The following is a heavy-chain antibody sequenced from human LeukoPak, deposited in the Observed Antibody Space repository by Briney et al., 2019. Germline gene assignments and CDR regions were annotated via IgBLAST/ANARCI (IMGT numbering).Heavy chain of an antibody. CDR3: ARGEILWFGESALDY. J-gene: IGHJ4*02. CDR2: IYYSGST. D-gene: IGHD3-10*01. CDR1: GGSISSYY. Sequence: PSETLSLTCTVSGGSISSYYWSWIRQPPGKGLEWIGYIYYSGSTNYNPSLKSRVTISVDTSKNQFSLKLSSVTAADTAVYYCARGEILWFGESALDYWGQGTLVTVSS. V-gene: IGHV4-59*08.